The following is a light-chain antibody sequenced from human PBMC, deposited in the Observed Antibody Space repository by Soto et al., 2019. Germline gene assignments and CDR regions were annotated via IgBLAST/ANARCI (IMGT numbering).Light chain of an antibody. V-gene: IGKV1-5*03. Sequence: DIQMTQSPSTLSASVGDRVTISCRASQTISTWLAWYQQKPGKAPNLLIYKASSLESGVPSRFSGSGSGTEFTLTISSLQPDDFATYYCRQYNTFLLTFGGGTKVEIK. CDR3: RQYNTFLLT. CDR1: QTISTW. CDR2: KAS. J-gene: IGKJ4*01.